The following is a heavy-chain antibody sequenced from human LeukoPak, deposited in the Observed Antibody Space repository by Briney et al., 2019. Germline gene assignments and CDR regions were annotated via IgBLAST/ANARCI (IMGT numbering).Heavy chain of an antibody. CDR3: AKDSRSSSHEYFQH. Sequence: GGSLRLSCAASGFTFSSYGMHWVRQAPGKGLEWVAFIRYDGSNKYYADSVKGRFTISRDNSKNTLYLQMNSLRAEDTAVYYCAKDSRSSSHEYFQHWGQGTLVTVSS. CDR2: IRYDGSNK. D-gene: IGHD6-13*01. V-gene: IGHV3-30*02. J-gene: IGHJ1*01. CDR1: GFTFSSYG.